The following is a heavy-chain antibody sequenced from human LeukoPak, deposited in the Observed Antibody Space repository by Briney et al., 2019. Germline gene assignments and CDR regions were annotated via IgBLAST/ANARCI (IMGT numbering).Heavy chain of an antibody. CDR3: ARQYYYDKSDYLYYYGMDV. J-gene: IGHJ6*02. D-gene: IGHD3-22*01. Sequence: PAETLSLTCSVSGRSIGSYYGIWIGPPPGKGLEGFGYIYYSGSIDYNPSLTSRVTIFVATYKNQFSLNQNPVTAADTAVYYCARQYYYDKSDYLYYYGMDVRGQGTTVTVS. CDR1: GRSIGSYY. CDR2: IYYSGSI. V-gene: IGHV4-59*08.